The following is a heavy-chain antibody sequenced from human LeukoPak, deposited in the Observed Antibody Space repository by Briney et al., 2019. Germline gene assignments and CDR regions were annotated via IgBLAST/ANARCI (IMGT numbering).Heavy chain of an antibody. CDR3: AKDPGGSVGNFDY. Sequence: GGSLRLSCAAPGFTFRSYAMSWVRQAPGKGLEWVSAISGSGGSTYYADSVRGRFTVSRDNSRNTLYLRMNSLRAEDTAVYYCAKDPGGSVGNFDYWGQGTLVTVSS. J-gene: IGHJ4*02. CDR2: ISGSGGST. D-gene: IGHD4-23*01. V-gene: IGHV3-23*01. CDR1: GFTFRSYA.